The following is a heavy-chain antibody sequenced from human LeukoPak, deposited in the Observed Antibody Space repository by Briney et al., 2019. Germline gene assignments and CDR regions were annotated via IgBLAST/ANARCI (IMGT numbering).Heavy chain of an antibody. CDR2: INHSGST. V-gene: IGHV4-34*01. CDR1: GGSFSGYY. J-gene: IGHJ4*02. Sequence: SETLSLTCAVYGGSFSGYYWSWIRQPPGRGLEWIGEINHSGSTNYNPSLKSRVTISVDTSKNQFSLKLSSVTAADTAVYYCAGDDYYDRWYWGQGTLVTVSS. CDR3: AGDDYYDRWY. D-gene: IGHD3-22*01.